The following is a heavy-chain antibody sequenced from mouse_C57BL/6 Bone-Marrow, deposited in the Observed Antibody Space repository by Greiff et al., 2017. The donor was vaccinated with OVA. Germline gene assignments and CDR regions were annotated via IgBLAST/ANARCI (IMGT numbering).Heavy chain of an antibody. V-gene: IGHV1-55*01. CDR1: GYTFTTYC. CDR2: FNPDSVNT. Sequence: QVQLQQPGAELVKPGASVKMSCKASGYTFTTYCITWMKQRPGQGLEWIGNFNPDSVNTNSNEKFKGKATLTVEKSSSTAYLERSRLTSEDSAVYYCARGYRSSLAYWGQGTLVTVSA. CDR3: ARGYRSSLAY. D-gene: IGHD1-2*01. J-gene: IGHJ3*01.